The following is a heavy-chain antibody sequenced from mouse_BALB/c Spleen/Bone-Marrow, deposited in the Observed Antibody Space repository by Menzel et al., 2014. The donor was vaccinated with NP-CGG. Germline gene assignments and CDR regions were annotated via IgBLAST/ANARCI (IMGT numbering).Heavy chain of an antibody. D-gene: IGHD2-1*01. V-gene: IGHV7-3*02. Sequence: VHLVESGGGLVQPGGFLRLSCATSGFTFTDHYMSWVRQPPGKALEWLGFIRNKANGYTTEYSASVKGRFTISRDNSQSIVYLQMNTLRAEDSATYYCARDYLYYFDYWGQGTTLTVSS. CDR1: GFTFTDHY. CDR2: IRNKANGYTT. CDR3: ARDYLYYFDY. J-gene: IGHJ2*01.